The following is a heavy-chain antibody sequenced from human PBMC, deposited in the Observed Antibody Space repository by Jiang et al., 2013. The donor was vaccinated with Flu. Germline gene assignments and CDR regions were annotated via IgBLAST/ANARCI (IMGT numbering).Heavy chain of an antibody. Sequence: VQLVESGGGVVRPGGSLRLSCAASGFTFDDYGMTWVRQAPGKGLEWVSGITYNGGNSRYADSVKGRFTISRDNAKNSLYLQMHSLRDEDTAVYHCARGGSDYEGVSYWGQGILATVSS. CDR2: ITYNGGNS. D-gene: IGHD4-17*01. CDR1: GFTFDDYG. V-gene: IGHV3-20*01. J-gene: IGHJ4*02. CDR3: ARGGSDYEGVSY.